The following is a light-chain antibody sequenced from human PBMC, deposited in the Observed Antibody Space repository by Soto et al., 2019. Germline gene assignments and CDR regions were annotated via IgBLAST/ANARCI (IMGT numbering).Light chain of an antibody. J-gene: IGLJ1*01. Sequence: QSALTQPASVSGSPGQSITISCTGTSSDVGGYNYVSWYQQHPGKAPKLMFYDVGNRPSGVSNRFSGSKSGNTASLTISGLQAEDEADYYCSSYTSSSTPYVFGTGTKLTVL. CDR2: DVG. V-gene: IGLV2-14*01. CDR3: SSYTSSSTPYV. CDR1: SSDVGGYNY.